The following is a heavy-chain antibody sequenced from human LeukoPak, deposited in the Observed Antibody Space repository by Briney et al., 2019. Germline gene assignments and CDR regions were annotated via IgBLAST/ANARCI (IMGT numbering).Heavy chain of an antibody. J-gene: IGHJ4*02. CDR1: GFTFSSYI. CDR2: IGGSGDST. V-gene: IGHV3-23*01. D-gene: IGHD3-16*01. CDR3: AKEGPGGGGYFDD. Sequence: PGGSLRLPCAASGFTFSSYIMSWVRQAPGKGLEWVSLIGGSGDSTYYADSVKGRFTISRDNSKNTLYLRMNSLRADDTAVYYCAKEGPGGGGYFDDWGQGTLVTVSS.